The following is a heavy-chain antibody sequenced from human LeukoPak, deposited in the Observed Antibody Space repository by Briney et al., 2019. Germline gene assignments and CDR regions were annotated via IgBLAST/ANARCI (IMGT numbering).Heavy chain of an antibody. CDR1: GYSFTTFW. CDR2: IYPGDSDT. V-gene: IGHV5-51*01. CDR3: ASLRSYSDAFDI. Sequence: GESLKISCKGSGYSFTTFWAAWVRQVPGKGLEWLGIIYPGDSDTRYNPSFQGQVTFSADKSISIAYLQWSSLKASDTAMYYCASLRSYSDAFDIWGRGTMVTVSS. J-gene: IGHJ3*02. D-gene: IGHD2-21*01.